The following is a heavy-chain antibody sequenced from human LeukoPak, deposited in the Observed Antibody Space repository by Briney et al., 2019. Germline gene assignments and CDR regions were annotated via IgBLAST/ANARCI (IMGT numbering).Heavy chain of an antibody. CDR1: GFTFRNYA. Sequence: PGGSLRLSCAGSGFTFRNYAMSWVRQAPGKGLEWVSYISSTSSTIYYADSVKGRFTISRDNSKNTQYLQMNSLRTEDTAVYYCAKGVARFGYGALLDYWGQGTLVTVSS. CDR2: ISSTSSTI. D-gene: IGHD4/OR15-4a*01. J-gene: IGHJ4*02. CDR3: AKGVARFGYGALLDY. V-gene: IGHV3-48*01.